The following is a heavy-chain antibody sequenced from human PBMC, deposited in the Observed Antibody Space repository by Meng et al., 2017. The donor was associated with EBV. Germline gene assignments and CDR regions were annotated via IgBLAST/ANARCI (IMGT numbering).Heavy chain of an antibody. J-gene: IGHJ5*02. CDR2: IYYTGST. CDR1: GGSVNNESYY. D-gene: IGHD4-11*01. CDR3: ARGDYTNYPRWFDP. V-gene: IGHV4-61*01. Sequence: QVQLQESGPGLVKPSGXLSLTCXVAGGSVNNESYYWGWIRQPPGKGLEYIGYIYYTGSTNYNSSLTSRVTISLDKSKNQFSLKLTSLTATDTAIYYCARGDYTNYPRWFDPGGQGTLVTVSS.